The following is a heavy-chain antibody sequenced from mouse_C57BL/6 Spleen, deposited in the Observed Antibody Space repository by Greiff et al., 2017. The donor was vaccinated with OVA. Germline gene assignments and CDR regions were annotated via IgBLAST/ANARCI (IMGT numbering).Heavy chain of an antibody. CDR1: GFTFSDYG. CDR2: ISSGSSTI. V-gene: IGHV5-17*01. D-gene: IGHD1-1*01. CDR3: AKPYYGSSFSDY. Sequence: EVHLVESGGGLVKPGGSLKLSCAASGFTFSDYGMHWVRQAPEKGLEWVAYISSGSSTIYYADTVKGRFTISRDNAKNTLFLQMTSLRSEDTAMYYCAKPYYGSSFSDYWGQGTTLTVSS. J-gene: IGHJ2*01.